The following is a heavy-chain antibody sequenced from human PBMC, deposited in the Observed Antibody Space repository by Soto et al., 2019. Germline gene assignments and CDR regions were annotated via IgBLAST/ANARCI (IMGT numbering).Heavy chain of an antibody. D-gene: IGHD2-2*01. CDR1: GVTFSSYA. CDR3: ASHRRRKRRTSLAY. CDR2: ISYDGSNK. Sequence: SLRLSCAASGVTFSSYAMHWFRQAPGKGLEWVAVISYDGSNKYYADSVKGRFTISRDNSKNTLYLQMNSLRAEDTAVYYCASHRRRKRRTSLAYCGDGT. J-gene: IGHJ4*01. V-gene: IGHV3-30-3*01.